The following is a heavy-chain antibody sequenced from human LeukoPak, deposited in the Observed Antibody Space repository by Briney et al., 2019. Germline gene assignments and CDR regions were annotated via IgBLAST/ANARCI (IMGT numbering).Heavy chain of an antibody. V-gene: IGHV3-23*01. D-gene: IGHD2-15*01. J-gene: IGHJ3*02. Sequence: PGGSLRPSCAASGFTFSSYAMNWVRQAPGKGLEWVSAISGSGSTTYYADSVKGRFTISRDNSKNTLFLQMNSLTAEDTAIYSCARPRLEYCSGGSCFDAFDIWGQGTMVTVSS. CDR1: GFTFSSYA. CDR2: ISGSGSTT. CDR3: ARPRLEYCSGGSCFDAFDI.